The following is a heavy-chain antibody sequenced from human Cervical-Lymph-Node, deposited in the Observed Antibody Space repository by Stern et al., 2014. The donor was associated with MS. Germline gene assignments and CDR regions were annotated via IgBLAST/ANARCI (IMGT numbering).Heavy chain of an antibody. V-gene: IGHV5-51*01. Sequence: QLVQSGAEVKKPGESLKISCKLSGYSFTIYYIAWVRQMPGKGLEWMGVIYPYDSDTTYSPSFQGQVTISADKSITTAYLQWSSLRASDTAMYYCARHVQGFDYWGQGTLVTVSS. CDR3: ARHVQGFDY. CDR1: GYSFTIYY. J-gene: IGHJ4*02. CDR2: IYPYDSDT.